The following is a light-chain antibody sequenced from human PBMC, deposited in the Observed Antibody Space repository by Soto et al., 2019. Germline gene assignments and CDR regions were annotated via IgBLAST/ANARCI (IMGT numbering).Light chain of an antibody. Sequence: EIVMTQSPATLSVSPGERATLSCRASQSVSSYLTWYQQKPGQAPGLLIYGASTRATGIPARFSGSGSGTEFTLTISRLQSEDFAVYFCQQYNTWPRTFGQGTKVEIK. CDR3: QQYNTWPRT. J-gene: IGKJ1*01. V-gene: IGKV3D-15*01. CDR1: QSVSSY. CDR2: GAS.